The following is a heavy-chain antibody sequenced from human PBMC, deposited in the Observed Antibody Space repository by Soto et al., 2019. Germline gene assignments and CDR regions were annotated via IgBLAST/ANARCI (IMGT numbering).Heavy chain of an antibody. J-gene: IGHJ6*02. Sequence: GGSLRLSCAASGFTFSSYAMSWVRQAPGKGLEWVSAISGSGGSTYYADSVKGRFTISRDNSKNTLYLQMNSLRAEDTAVYYCAKSGGRRSGYLSPGLFYYGMDVWGQGTTVTVS. CDR3: AKSGGRRSGYLSPGLFYYGMDV. CDR1: GFTFSSYA. CDR2: ISGSGGST. D-gene: IGHD3-3*01. V-gene: IGHV3-23*01.